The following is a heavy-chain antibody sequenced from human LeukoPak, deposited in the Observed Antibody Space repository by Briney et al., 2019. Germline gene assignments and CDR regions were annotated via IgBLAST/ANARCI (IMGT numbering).Heavy chain of an antibody. CDR2: LPYDGSA. J-gene: IGHJ4*02. D-gene: IGHD3-22*01. CDR3: ARGLVDYELPKGYIDY. V-gene: IGHV4-39*07. CDR1: GASITSKAYF. Sequence: SETLSLTCTVSGASITSKAYFWGWIRRPPGKGLEWVGTLPYDGSAYYNTSLRSRVTISVDTSKSQFSLKATSVTAADTAVYFCARGLVDYELPKGYIDYWGRGTLVTVSS.